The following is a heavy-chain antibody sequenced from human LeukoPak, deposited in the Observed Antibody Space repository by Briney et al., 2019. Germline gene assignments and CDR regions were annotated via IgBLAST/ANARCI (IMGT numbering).Heavy chain of an antibody. Sequence: SETLSLTCTVSGGSTSGYYWSWIRQPPGKGLEWIGYIYYSGSTNYNPSLKSRVTISVDTSKNQFSLKLSSVTAADTAVYYCARHGGAAAMDDWGKGTTVTVSS. J-gene: IGHJ6*03. CDR2: IYYSGST. D-gene: IGHD6-25*01. CDR3: ARHGGAAAMDD. V-gene: IGHV4-59*08. CDR1: GGSTSGYY.